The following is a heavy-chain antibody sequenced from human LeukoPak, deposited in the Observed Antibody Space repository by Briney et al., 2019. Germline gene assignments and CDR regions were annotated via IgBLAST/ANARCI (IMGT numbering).Heavy chain of an antibody. Sequence: PSQTLSLTCTVSGGSISSGGYYWSWIRQPPGKGLEWIGYIYHSGSTYYNPSLKSRVTISVDRSKNQFSLKLSSVTAADTAVYYCARDGSGNSNYFDFWGQGTLVTVSS. J-gene: IGHJ4*02. CDR1: GGSISSGGYY. D-gene: IGHD3-10*01. CDR2: IYHSGST. V-gene: IGHV4-30-2*01. CDR3: ARDGSGNSNYFDF.